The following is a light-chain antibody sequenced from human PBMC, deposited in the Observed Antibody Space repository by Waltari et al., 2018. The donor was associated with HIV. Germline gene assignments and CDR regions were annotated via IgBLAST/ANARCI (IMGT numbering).Light chain of an antibody. V-gene: IGKV3-20*01. Sequence: EVVLTQSPGNLSLSPGERATLSCRASQRLNSNYLAWYHQKPGQAPRILIYGTSTRATGIPDRFSGSGSGTDFALTISRMEPEDFAVYFCHQYETSPLTFGGGTRVEV. J-gene: IGKJ4*01. CDR3: HQYETSPLT. CDR1: QRLNSNY. CDR2: GTS.